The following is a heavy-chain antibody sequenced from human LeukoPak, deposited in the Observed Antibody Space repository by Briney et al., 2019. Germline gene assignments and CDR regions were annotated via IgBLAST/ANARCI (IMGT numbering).Heavy chain of an antibody. CDR2: IDKDESQK. J-gene: IGHJ4*02. CDR3: ARSSGTYHFDY. V-gene: IGHV3-7*04. CDR1: GFTFSSYW. D-gene: IGHD1-26*01. Sequence: GGSLRLSCAASGFTFSSYWMTWVRQVSGKGLEWVANIDKDESQKYYVDSVKGRFTISRDNAKNSVYLQMNSLRAEDTAVYYCARSSGTYHFDYWGQGTLVTVSS.